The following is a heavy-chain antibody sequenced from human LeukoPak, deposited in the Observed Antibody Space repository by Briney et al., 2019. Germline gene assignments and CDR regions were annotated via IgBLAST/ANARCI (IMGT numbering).Heavy chain of an antibody. J-gene: IGHJ4*02. CDR2: IKSNNDGGTT. CDR1: GFIFNKAW. Sequence: GGSLRLSCTASGFIFNKAWMNWVRQAPGKGPEWVGRIKSNNDGGTTDYASPVEGRFIISRDDSKNTIYLQMNRLIIDDTAIYYCTPVMVEDRGFWGQGTLVTVSS. D-gene: IGHD2-21*01. CDR3: TPVMVEDRGF. V-gene: IGHV3-15*01.